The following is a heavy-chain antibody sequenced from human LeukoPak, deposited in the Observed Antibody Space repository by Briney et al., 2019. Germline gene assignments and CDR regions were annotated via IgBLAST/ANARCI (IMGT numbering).Heavy chain of an antibody. D-gene: IGHD6-19*01. Sequence: GGSLRLSCAASGFTFSSYGMHWVRQAPGKGLEWVAVISYDGSNKYYADSVKGRFTISRDNAKNSLYLQMNSLRAEDTAVYYCAREGIAVAGTAYNWFDPWGQGTLVTVSS. V-gene: IGHV3-30*03. CDR3: AREGIAVAGTAYNWFDP. CDR2: ISYDGSNK. J-gene: IGHJ5*02. CDR1: GFTFSSYG.